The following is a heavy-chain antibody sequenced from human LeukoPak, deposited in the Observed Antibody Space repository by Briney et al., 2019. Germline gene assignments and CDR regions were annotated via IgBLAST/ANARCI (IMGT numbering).Heavy chain of an antibody. CDR3: ARETSGGWYARDYYYYMDV. D-gene: IGHD6-19*01. CDR2: ISAYNGNT. CDR1: GYTFTNYG. V-gene: IGHV1-18*01. Sequence: GASVKVSCKASGYTFTNYGISWVRQAPGQGLEWMGWISAYNGNTNYAQKLQGRVTMTTDTSTSTAYMELRSLRSDDTAVYYCARETSGGWYARDYYYYMDVWGKGTRVTVSS. J-gene: IGHJ6*03.